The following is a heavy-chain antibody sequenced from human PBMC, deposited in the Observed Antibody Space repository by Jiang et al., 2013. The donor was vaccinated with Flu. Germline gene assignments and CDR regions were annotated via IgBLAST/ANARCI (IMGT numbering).Heavy chain of an antibody. J-gene: IGHJ4*02. Sequence: EWIGYIYHSGSTYYNPSLKSRVTISVDRSKNQFSLKLSSVTAADTAVYYCARGTGYGDYAGLGLGFDYWGQGTLVTVSS. D-gene: IGHD4-17*01. V-gene: IGHV4-30-2*01. CDR2: IYHSGST. CDR3: ARGTGYGDYAGLGLGFDY.